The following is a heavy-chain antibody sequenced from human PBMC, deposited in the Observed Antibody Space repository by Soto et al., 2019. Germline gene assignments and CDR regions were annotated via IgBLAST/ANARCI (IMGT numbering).Heavy chain of an antibody. CDR2: ISGSGGST. CDR3: AKASRSLGWSQNANSDYYSGMEV. D-gene: IGHD6-19*01. V-gene: IGHV3-23*01. Sequence: SRIIKTTEKGLEYDVVISGSGGSTYYADSVKGRFTISRDNSKNTLYLQMNSLRAEDTAVYYCAKASRSLGWSQNANSDYYSGMEVWVQGSTDPVSS. J-gene: IGHJ6*02.